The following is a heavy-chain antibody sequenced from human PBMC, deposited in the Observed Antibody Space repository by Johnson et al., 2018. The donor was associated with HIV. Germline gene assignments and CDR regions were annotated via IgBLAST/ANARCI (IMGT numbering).Heavy chain of an antibody. J-gene: IGHJ3*02. CDR3: ASPVDTAMLDAFDI. CDR1: GSTFDDYG. Sequence: VQLVESGGGVVRPGGSLRISCAASGSTFDDYGMSWVRQAPGKGLEWVSGLNWNGGSTGSADSVKGRFTISRDNAKNSLYLQMNSLRAEDTAVYYCASPVDTAMLDAFDIWGQGTMVTVSS. CDR2: LNWNGGST. V-gene: IGHV3-20*04. D-gene: IGHD5-18*01.